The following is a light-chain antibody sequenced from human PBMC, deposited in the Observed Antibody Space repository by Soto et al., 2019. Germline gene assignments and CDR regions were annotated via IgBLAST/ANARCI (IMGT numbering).Light chain of an antibody. V-gene: IGLV1-44*01. CDR1: RSNIGSNP. CDR3: AAWDDSLYGRV. J-gene: IGLJ1*01. Sequence: QLVLTQPPSASGTPGQRVTISCSGSRSNIGSNPVNWYQQLPGTAPKLLIDSNNQWPSGVPDRFSGSRSGTSASLAISGLQSEDEADYYCAAWDDSLYGRVFGTGTKVTVL. CDR2: SNN.